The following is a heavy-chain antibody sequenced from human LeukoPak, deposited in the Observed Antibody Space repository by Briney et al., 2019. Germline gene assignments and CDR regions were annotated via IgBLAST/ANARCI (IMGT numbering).Heavy chain of an antibody. CDR2: ISYDGSKK. Sequence: GGSLRLSCAVSGFTFSSYDMHWVRQAPGKGLEWVADISYDGSKKYYADSVNVRITLSRVNVKTTLYLQMNSLRSEETAVYYCSKDLYWSGSYYALDYWGQGTLVTVSS. CDR3: SKDLYWSGSYYALDY. CDR1: GFTFSSYD. D-gene: IGHD3-10*01. J-gene: IGHJ4*02. V-gene: IGHV3-30*18.